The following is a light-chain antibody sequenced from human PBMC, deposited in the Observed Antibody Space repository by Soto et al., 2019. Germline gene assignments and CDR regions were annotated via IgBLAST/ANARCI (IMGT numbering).Light chain of an antibody. V-gene: IGLV1-44*01. J-gene: IGLJ3*02. Sequence: QSVLTQPPSASGTPGQRVTISCSGSSSNIGSNAVSWYQKLPGTAPKLLIYSDNQRPSWVPDRFSGSKSGASASLAISGLQSEDEAEYYCEAWDDTLNGHGVFGGGTKLTVL. CDR1: SSNIGSNA. CDR3: EAWDDTLNGHGV. CDR2: SDN.